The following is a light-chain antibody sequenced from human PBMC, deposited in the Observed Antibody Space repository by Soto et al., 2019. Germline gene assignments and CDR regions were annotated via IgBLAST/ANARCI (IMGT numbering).Light chain of an antibody. CDR1: QSISNY. CDR3: QRSYSTGT. V-gene: IGKV1-39*01. Sequence: DIQMTQSPSSLSVSVGDRVTITCRASQSISNYLNWYQQKPGKAPKLLIYAASSLQSGVPSRFSGSGSGTDFTLTINSLQPDDFATYYCQRSYSTGTFGQGTKLEI. J-gene: IGKJ2*01. CDR2: AAS.